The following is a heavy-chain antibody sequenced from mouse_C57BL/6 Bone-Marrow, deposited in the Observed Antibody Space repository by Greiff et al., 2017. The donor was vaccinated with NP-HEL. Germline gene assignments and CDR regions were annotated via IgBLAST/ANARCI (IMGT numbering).Heavy chain of an antibody. CDR3: ARRAAQATLAY. V-gene: IGHV1-18*01. CDR1: GYTFTDYN. D-gene: IGHD3-2*02. J-gene: IGHJ3*01. Sequence: EVQLVESGPELVKPGASVKIPCKASGYTFTDYNMDWVKQSHGKSLEWIGDINPNNGGTIYNQKFKGKATLTVDKSSSTAYMELRSLTSEDTAVYYCARRAAQATLAYWGQGTLVTVSA. CDR2: INPNNGGT.